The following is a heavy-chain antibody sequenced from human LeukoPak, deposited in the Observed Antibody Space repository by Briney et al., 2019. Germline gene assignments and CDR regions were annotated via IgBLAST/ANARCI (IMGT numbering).Heavy chain of an antibody. D-gene: IGHD5-12*01. CDR1: GLTFNNYG. CDR3: AKAGKAATITVYFDY. V-gene: IGHV3-23*01. J-gene: IGHJ4*02. Sequence: GGSLRLSCVASGLTFNNYGMTWVRQAPGKGLEWVPTISAGGDNTYYGDSVKGRFTISRDNSKNTLSLQMNSLRVEDTAVYYCAKAGKAATITVYFDYWGQGTLVTVSS. CDR2: ISAGGDNT.